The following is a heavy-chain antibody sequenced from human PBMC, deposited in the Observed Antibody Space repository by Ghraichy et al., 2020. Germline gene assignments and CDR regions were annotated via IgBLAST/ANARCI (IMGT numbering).Heavy chain of an antibody. CDR2: ISYDGSNK. CDR3: AKLEGFGGVIVILPGEVPDAVDI. D-gene: IGHD3-16*02. V-gene: IGHV3-30*18. J-gene: IGHJ3*02. Sequence: GGSLRLSCAASGFTFSSYGMHWVRQAPGKGLEWVAVISYDGSNKYYADSVKGRFTISRDNSKNTLYLQMNSLRAEDTAVYYCAKLEGFGGVIVILPGEVPDAVDIWGQGTMVTVSS. CDR1: GFTFSSYG.